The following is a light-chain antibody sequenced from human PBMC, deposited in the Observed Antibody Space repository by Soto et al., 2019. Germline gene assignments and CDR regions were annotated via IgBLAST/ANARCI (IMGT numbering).Light chain of an antibody. J-gene: IGKJ4*01. CDR1: QSVTSS. CDR3: QQYNGWPLT. V-gene: IGKV3-15*01. CDR2: GAS. Sequence: EIVMTQSPATLSVSPGERATLSCRASQSVTSSLAWYQQKPGQAPRLVIYGASTRATGTPARFSGSGSVKEFTLTISSLQSEDFALYYWQQYNGWPLTFGGGTKVEIK.